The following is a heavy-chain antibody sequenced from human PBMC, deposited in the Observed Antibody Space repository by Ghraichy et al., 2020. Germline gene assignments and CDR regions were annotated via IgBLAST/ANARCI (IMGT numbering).Heavy chain of an antibody. J-gene: IGHJ2*01. D-gene: IGHD3-9*01. CDR3: AKEEGDYDILTGYGSSIYWYFDL. CDR2: ISSSSSYI. CDR1: GFTFSSYS. V-gene: IGHV3-21*01. Sequence: GGSLRLSCAASGFTFSSYSMNWVLQAPGKGLEWVSSISSSSSYIYYADSVRGRFTISRDNAKNSLYLQMKSLRAEDTAVYSCAKEEGDYDILTGYGSSIYWYFDLWGRGTLVTVSS.